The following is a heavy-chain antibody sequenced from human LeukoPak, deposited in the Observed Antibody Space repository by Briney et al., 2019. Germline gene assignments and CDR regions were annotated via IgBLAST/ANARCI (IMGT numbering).Heavy chain of an antibody. CDR2: FYYSGST. D-gene: IGHD6-19*01. Sequence: PSQTLSLTCTVSGGSISSGDHYWSWIRQPPGKGLEWIGHFYYSGSTYYNPSLKSRVTISVDTSKNQFSLKLSSVTAADTAVYYCARGRAGSYYYYGMDVWGQGTTVTVSS. CDR3: ARGRAGSYYYYGMDV. CDR1: GGSISSGDHY. J-gene: IGHJ6*02. V-gene: IGHV4-30-4*01.